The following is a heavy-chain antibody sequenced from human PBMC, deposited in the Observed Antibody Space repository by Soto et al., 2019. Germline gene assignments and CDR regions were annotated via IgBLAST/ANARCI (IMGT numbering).Heavy chain of an antibody. Sequence: SETLSLTCAVSAGSIGTYYWSWIRQPPGKGLEWIGDIYYSGSTIYNPSLKSRVSISVDTSKKQFSLKVTSVTAADTAVYYCARLNSRSFDYWGQGTRVTVSS. V-gene: IGHV4-59*01. D-gene: IGHD3-22*01. CDR2: IYYSGST. J-gene: IGHJ4*02. CDR1: AGSIGTYY. CDR3: ARLNSRSFDY.